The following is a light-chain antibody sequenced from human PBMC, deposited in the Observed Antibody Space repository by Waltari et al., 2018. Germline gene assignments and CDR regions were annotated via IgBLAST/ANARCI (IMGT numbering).Light chain of an antibody. CDR3: LQRSNWWT. Sequence: EIVMTQSPATLSLSPGERATLSCRASHSVSSSLAWYQHKPGQAPRLLIYGTSSRATGIPDRFSGSGSGTDCTLSITSLEPEDVAVYYCLQRSNWWTFGQGTKVEIK. CDR2: GTS. V-gene: IGKV3-15*01. J-gene: IGKJ1*01. CDR1: HSVSSS.